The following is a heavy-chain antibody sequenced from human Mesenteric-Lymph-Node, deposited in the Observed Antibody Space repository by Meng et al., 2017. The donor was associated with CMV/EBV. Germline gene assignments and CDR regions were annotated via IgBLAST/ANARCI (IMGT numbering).Heavy chain of an antibody. D-gene: IGHD1-26*01. CDR1: GFTFSSYA. Sequence: GESLKISCAASGFTFSSYAMHWVRQAPGKGLEWVAVISYDGSNKYYADSVKGRFTISRDNSKNTLYLQMNSLRAEDTAVYYCARDWWGATRGVPNWFDPWGQGTLVTVSS. CDR2: ISYDGSNK. J-gene: IGHJ5*02. CDR3: ARDWWGATRGVPNWFDP. V-gene: IGHV3-30*04.